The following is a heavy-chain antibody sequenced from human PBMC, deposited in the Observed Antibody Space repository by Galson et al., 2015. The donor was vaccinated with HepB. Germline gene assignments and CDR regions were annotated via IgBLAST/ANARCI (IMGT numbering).Heavy chain of an antibody. V-gene: IGHV1-18*04. CDR1: GYTFTSYG. CDR2: ISAYNGNT. Sequence: SVKVSCKASGYTFTSYGISWVRQAPGQGLEWMGWISAYNGNTNYAQKLQGRVTMTTDTSTSTAYMELRSLRSDDTAVYYCAVNALGYCSGGSCYSGGDYYYYGMDVWGQGTTVTVSS. D-gene: IGHD2-15*01. J-gene: IGHJ6*02. CDR3: AVNALGYCSGGSCYSGGDYYYYGMDV.